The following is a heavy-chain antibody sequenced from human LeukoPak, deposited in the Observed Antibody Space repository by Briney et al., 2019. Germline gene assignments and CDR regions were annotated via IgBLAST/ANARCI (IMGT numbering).Heavy chain of an antibody. J-gene: IGHJ4*02. V-gene: IGHV3-21*01. CDR3: TRVGQSYSTSGQALDH. CDR2: ISPSGGGT. CDR1: GFTFSSYG. D-gene: IGHD2-8*01. Sequence: GGSLRLSCAASGFTFSSYGMNWVRQAPGKGLEWIPGISPSGGGTYYADSVKGRFTMSRDNARNSLYLQMNSLGAEDTAVYYCTRVGQSYSTSGQALDHWGQGTLVTVSS.